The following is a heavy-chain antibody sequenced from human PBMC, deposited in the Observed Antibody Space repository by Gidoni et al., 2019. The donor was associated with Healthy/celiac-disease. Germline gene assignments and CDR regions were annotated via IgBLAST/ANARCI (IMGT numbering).Heavy chain of an antibody. CDR2: ISGSGGST. D-gene: IGHD6-19*01. CDR1: GFTFSSYA. CDR3: AKSLIPLPDSSGWATLPWNYGMDV. J-gene: IGHJ6*02. V-gene: IGHV3-23*01. Sequence: AASGFTFSSYAMSWVRQPPGKGLEWVSAISGSGGSTYYADSVKGRFTISRDNSKNTLYLQMNSLRAEDTAVYYCAKSLIPLPDSSGWATLPWNYGMDVWGQGTTVTVSS.